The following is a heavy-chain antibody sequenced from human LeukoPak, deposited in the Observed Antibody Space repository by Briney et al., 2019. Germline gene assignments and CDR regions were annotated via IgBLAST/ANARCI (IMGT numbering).Heavy chain of an antibody. CDR1: GDSITSGGYS. CDR3: ARGYDSSGYPEGNWFDP. D-gene: IGHD3-22*01. CDR2: IYYSGST. J-gene: IGHJ5*02. Sequence: KPSETLSLTCVVSGDSITSGGYSWSWIRQPPGKGLEWIGSIYYSGSTYYNPSLKSRVTISVDTSKNQFSLKLSSVTAADTAVYYCARGYDSSGYPEGNWFDPWGQGTLVTVSS. V-gene: IGHV4-30-2*03.